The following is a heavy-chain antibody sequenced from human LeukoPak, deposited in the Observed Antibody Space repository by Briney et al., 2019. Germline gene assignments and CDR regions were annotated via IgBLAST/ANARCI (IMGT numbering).Heavy chain of an antibody. CDR2: IRYDGSNK. Sequence: PGGSLRLSCAASGFTFSSYGMHWVRQAPGKGLEWVAFIRYDGSNKYYADSVKGRFTISRDNSKNTLYLQMNSLRAEDTPVYYCAKDATTVTTFYFDYWGQGTLVTVSS. D-gene: IGHD4-17*01. J-gene: IGHJ4*02. CDR1: GFTFSSYG. V-gene: IGHV3-30*02. CDR3: AKDATTVTTFYFDY.